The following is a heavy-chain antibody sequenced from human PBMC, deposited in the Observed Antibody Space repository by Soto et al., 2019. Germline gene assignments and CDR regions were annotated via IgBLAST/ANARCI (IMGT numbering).Heavy chain of an antibody. J-gene: IGHJ4*02. CDR1: GFTFSSYA. V-gene: IGHV3-23*01. D-gene: IGHD2-15*01. CDR3: AKDTKDIVVLVADY. Sequence: EVQLLESGGGLVQPGGSLRLSCAASGFTFSSYAMGWVRQAPGKGLEWVSAISGSGGSTYYADSVKGRFTICRDNSKNTLYLQMNSLRAEDSAVYFCAKDTKDIVVLVADYWGQGTLVTVSS. CDR2: ISGSGGST.